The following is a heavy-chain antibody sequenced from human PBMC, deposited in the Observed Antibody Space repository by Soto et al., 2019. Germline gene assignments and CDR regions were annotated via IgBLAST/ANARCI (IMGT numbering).Heavy chain of an antibody. CDR1: GYTFTSYA. V-gene: IGHV1-3*01. Sequence: ASVKVSCKASGYTFTSYAMHWVRQAPVQRLEWMGWINAGIGNPKYSQKFQGRVTITRYSSASTAYMELSSLRSEDPAVYYCARDRLDYYYYYYMDVWGKGTTFTVSS. D-gene: IGHD6-25*01. J-gene: IGHJ6*03. CDR2: INAGIGNP. CDR3: ARDRLDYYYYYYMDV.